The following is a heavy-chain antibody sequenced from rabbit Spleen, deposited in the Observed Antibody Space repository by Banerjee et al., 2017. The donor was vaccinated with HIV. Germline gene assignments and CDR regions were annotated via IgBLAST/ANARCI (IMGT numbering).Heavy chain of an antibody. D-gene: IGHD1-1*01. CDR1: GFSFSSSDY. V-gene: IGHV1S40*01. CDR2: IAGSSSGFT. J-gene: IGHJ4*01. CDR3: ARDLTGVIGWNFGW. Sequence: QQLVESGGGLVKPGASLTLTCTASGFSFSSSDYMCWVRQAPGKGLEWISCIAGSSSGFTYSSSWAKGRFTCSKTASATMTLQMTSLTGADTATYFCARDLTGVIGWNFGWWGEGTLVTDS.